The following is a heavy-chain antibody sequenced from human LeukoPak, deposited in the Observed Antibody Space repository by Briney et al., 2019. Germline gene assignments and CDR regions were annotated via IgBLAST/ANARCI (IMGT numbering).Heavy chain of an antibody. CDR1: GFTFSSYG. D-gene: IGHD1-26*01. CDR3: ARDSGSYYRYFDY. Sequence: SGGSLRLSCAASGFTFSSYGMHWVRQAPRKGLEGGAVIWYDGSNKYYADSVKGRFTISRDNSKNKLYLQMNSLRAEDTAVYYCARDSGSYYRYFDYWGQGTLVTVSS. J-gene: IGHJ4*02. CDR2: IWYDGSNK. V-gene: IGHV3-33*01.